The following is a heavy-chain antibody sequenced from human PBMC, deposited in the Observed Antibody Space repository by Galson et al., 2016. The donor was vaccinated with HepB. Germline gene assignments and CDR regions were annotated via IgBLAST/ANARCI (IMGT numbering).Heavy chain of an antibody. J-gene: IGHJ5*02. D-gene: IGHD3-10*01. CDR3: AREYGSGTLDWFDP. CDR1: GGTFSSYG. Sequence: SVKVSCKASGGTFSSYGISWVRQAPGQGLEWMGKIIPILGTRNYAHKFQGRVTITADESTSTAFMELSSLRSEDTAMYYCAREYGSGTLDWFDPWGQGTLVTVSS. CDR2: IIPILGTR. V-gene: IGHV1-69*11.